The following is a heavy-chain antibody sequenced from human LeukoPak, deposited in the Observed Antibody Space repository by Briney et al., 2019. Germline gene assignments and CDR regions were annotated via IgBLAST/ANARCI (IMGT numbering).Heavy chain of an antibody. CDR3: PKGSGLDY. D-gene: IGHD1-26*01. CDR1: GLTFSSYS. V-gene: IGHV3-23*01. J-gene: IGHJ4*02. CDR2: ISDDSSNT. Sequence: GGSLRLSCVASGLTFSSYSMNWVRQAPGKGLDWVSSISDDSSNTYSADSVKGRFTISRDNSRNTLYLQMNSLRAEDTAVYYCPKGSGLDYWGRGTLVTVSS.